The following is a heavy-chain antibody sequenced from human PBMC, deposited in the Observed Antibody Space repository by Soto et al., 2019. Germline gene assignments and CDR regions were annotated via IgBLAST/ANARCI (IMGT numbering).Heavy chain of an antibody. J-gene: IGHJ5*02. CDR3: VKDDPKMGTGGGRDP. Sequence: QAQLVESGGGVVQPGRSLRLSCVASGFTFSHYGMHWVRQAPGKGLEWVAVISFDGGYRYYADSLQGRFTIYRDNTENTLFLQMNSLPGEDTAVYYCVKDDPKMGTGGGRDPWGQGPLVTVSS. D-gene: IGHD3-16*01. CDR1: GFTFSHYG. V-gene: IGHV3-30*18. CDR2: ISFDGGYR.